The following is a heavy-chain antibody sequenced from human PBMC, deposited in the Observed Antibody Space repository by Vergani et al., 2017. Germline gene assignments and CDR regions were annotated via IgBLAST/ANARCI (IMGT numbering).Heavy chain of an antibody. CDR3: AKASPRNSGYDYLYYYHAMDV. D-gene: IGHD5-12*01. Sequence: EVQLLESGGDLVKPGGSLRLSCAASGFTFNHYAMNWVRQAPGQGLEWVSGISGSGGSTYYAGSVKGRLTISRDDSKNTLFLQMNSLCAWDTAVYYCAKASPRNSGYDYLYYYHAMDVWGQGATVTVSS. J-gene: IGHJ6*02. V-gene: IGHV3-23*01. CDR1: GFTFNHYA. CDR2: ISGSGGST.